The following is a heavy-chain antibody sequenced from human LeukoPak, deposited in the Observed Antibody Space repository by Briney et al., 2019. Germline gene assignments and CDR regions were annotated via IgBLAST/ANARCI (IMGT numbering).Heavy chain of an antibody. V-gene: IGHV3-53*01. CDR2: IYSGGST. CDR1: GFTVSTSY. J-gene: IGHJ4*02. Sequence: PGGSLRLSCAASGFTVSTSYMNWVRQAPGKGLEWVSVIYSGGSTYYADSVKGRFTISRDNSKNTLYLQMNSLRAEDTAVYYCARVRDIYFDYWGQGTLVTVSS. CDR3: ARVRDIYFDY.